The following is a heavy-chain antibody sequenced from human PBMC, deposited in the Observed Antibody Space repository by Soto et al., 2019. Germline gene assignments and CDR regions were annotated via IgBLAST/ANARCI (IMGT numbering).Heavy chain of an antibody. CDR2: ISYDGSNK. J-gene: IGHJ5*02. Sequence: GGSLRLSCAASGFTFSSYAMHWVRQAPGKGLEWVAVISYDGSNKYYADSVKGRFTISRDNSKNTLYLQMNSLRAEDTAVYYCARERGAAAGRTPNWFDPWGQGTLVTVSS. CDR3: ARERGAAAGRTPNWFDP. D-gene: IGHD6-13*01. CDR1: GFTFSSYA. V-gene: IGHV3-30-3*01.